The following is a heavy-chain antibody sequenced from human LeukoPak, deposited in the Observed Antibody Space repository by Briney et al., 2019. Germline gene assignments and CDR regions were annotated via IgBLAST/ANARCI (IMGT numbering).Heavy chain of an antibody. CDR3: ASLTYYDFWSGYFSEYWFDP. CDR1: GGSISSGGYY. D-gene: IGHD3-3*01. V-gene: IGHV4-31*03. Sequence: SETLSLTCTVSGGSISSGGYYWSWIRQHPGKGLEWIGYIYYSGSTYYNPSLKSRVTISVDTSKDQFSLKLSSVTAADTAVYYCASLTYYDFWSGYFSEYWFDPWGQGTLVTVSS. J-gene: IGHJ5*02. CDR2: IYYSGST.